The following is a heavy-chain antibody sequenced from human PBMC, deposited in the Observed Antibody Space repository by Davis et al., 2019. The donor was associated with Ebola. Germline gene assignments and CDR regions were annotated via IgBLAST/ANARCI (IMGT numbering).Heavy chain of an antibody. CDR1: GFIFSSHV. D-gene: IGHD6-19*01. CDR3: ARRPGVTVAGGGPSWYCDL. Sequence: PAGSLSLSCAASGFIFSSHVMGWVRQAPGKGLEWVSTILHSGGNTYYPDSVKGRFTISRDNSKNTLYLQMDNLRGEDTAVYYCARRPGVTVAGGGPSWYCDLWGRGTLVTVFS. J-gene: IGHJ2*01. CDR2: ILHSGGNT. V-gene: IGHV3-23*01.